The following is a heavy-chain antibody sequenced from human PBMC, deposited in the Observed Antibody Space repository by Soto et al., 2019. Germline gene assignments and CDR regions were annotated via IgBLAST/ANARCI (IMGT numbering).Heavy chain of an antibody. D-gene: IGHD3-10*01. J-gene: IGHJ3*02. Sequence: PGGSLRLSCAASGFTFSSYSMNWVRRAPGKGLEWVSSISSSSSYIYYADSVKGRFTISRDNAKNSLYLQMNSLRAEDTAVYYCARDLASGDLVAFDIWGQGTMVTVSS. CDR2: ISSSSSYI. V-gene: IGHV3-21*01. CDR1: GFTFSSYS. CDR3: ARDLASGDLVAFDI.